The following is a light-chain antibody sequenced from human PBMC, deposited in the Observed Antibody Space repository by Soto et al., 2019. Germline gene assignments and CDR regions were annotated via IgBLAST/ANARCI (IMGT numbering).Light chain of an antibody. Sequence: QSALTQPASVSGSPGQSIAISCTGTTSDVGVYKYVSWYQQHPGKVPKLMIYDDSHRPSGVSDLFSGSKSGNTASLSISGLQAEDEADYYCSSYTSSSTLVLFGGGTKLTVL. J-gene: IGLJ2*01. CDR2: DDS. V-gene: IGLV2-14*03. CDR1: TSDVGVYKY. CDR3: SSYTSSSTLVL.